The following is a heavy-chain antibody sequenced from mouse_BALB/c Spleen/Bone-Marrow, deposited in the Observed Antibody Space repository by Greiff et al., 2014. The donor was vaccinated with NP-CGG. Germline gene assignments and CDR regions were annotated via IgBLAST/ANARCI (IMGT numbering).Heavy chain of an antibody. CDR1: GFSLTSYG. D-gene: IGHD2-3*01. CDR3: ARERENDGYYDIDY. V-gene: IGHV2-9*02. J-gene: IGHJ2*01. Sequence: VQLVESGPGPGAPSQSLSITCTVSGFSLTSYGVHWVRQPPGKGLEWLGVIWAVGSTNYNSALMSRLSISKDNSKGQVFLKMNSLQTDDTAMYYCARERENDGYYDIDYWGQGTTLTVSS. CDR2: IWAVGST.